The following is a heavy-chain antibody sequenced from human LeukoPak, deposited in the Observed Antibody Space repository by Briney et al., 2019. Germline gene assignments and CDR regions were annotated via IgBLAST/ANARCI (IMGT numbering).Heavy chain of an antibody. V-gene: IGHV3-64*01. CDR1: GFTFSRYA. J-gene: IGHJ6*02. CDR2: ISGNGGST. Sequence: GSLRLSCAASGFTFSRYAMHWVRQAPGKGLEYVAAISGNGGSTYYANSVKGRFTISRDNSKNTLYLQMGSLRAEDMAIYYCARDVDTAMVSYGMDVWGQGTTVTVSS. CDR3: ARDVDTAMVSYGMDV. D-gene: IGHD5-18*01.